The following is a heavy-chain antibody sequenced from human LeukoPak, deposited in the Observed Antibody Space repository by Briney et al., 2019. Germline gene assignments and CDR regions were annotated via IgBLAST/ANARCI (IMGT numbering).Heavy chain of an antibody. V-gene: IGHV4-59*12. D-gene: IGHD6-6*01. CDR1: GGSISSYY. CDR3: ARGAHPRGKAHDY. J-gene: IGHJ4*02. Sequence: PSETLSLTCTVSGGSISSYYWSWIRQAPGKGLEWIGYIYYSGSTNYNPSLKSRVTISVDTSKNQFSLKLSSVTAADTAVYYCARGAHPRGKAHDYWGQGTLVTVSS. CDR2: IYYSGST.